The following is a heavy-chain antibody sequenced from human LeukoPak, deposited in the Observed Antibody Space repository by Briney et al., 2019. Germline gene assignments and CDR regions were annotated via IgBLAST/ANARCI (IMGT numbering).Heavy chain of an antibody. J-gene: IGHJ4*02. Sequence: GGSLRLSCAASGFTFSSYSMNWVRQAPGKGLEWVSYISHSSSTIYYADSVKGRFTISRDNAKKSLYLQMNSLRAEDSAVYYCARDRLHYGEYEKTFDYWGQGTLVTVSS. V-gene: IGHV3-48*01. CDR1: GFTFSSYS. CDR2: ISHSSSTI. CDR3: ARDRLHYGEYEKTFDY. D-gene: IGHD4-17*01.